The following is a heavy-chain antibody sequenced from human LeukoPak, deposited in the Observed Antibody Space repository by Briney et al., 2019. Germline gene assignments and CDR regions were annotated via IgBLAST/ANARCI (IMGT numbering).Heavy chain of an antibody. Sequence: PSETLSLTCAVYGGSFSGCYWSWIRQPPGKGLEWIGEINHSGSTNYNPSLKSRVTISVDTSKNQFSLKLSSVTAADTAVYYCARGGRYYWGVYYFDYWGQGTLVTVSS. CDR2: INHSGST. CDR3: ARGGRYYWGVYYFDY. D-gene: IGHD1-20*01. CDR1: GGSFSGCY. V-gene: IGHV4-34*01. J-gene: IGHJ4*02.